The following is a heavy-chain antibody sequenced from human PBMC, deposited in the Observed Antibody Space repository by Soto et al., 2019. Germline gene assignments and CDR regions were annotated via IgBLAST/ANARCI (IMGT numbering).Heavy chain of an antibody. Sequence: QVHLVESGGGVVQPGRSLRLSCAASGLSFSSNAMHWVRQAPGKGLEWVALISYDGSNKYYADSVKGRFTISRDNXKXXLYLQMNSLGAEDTALYYCARARSNRSDYYYGMDVWGQGTTVTVSS. CDR2: ISYDGSNK. J-gene: IGHJ6*02. D-gene: IGHD6-13*01. CDR3: ARARSNRSDYYYGMDV. V-gene: IGHV3-30*04. CDR1: GLSFSSNA.